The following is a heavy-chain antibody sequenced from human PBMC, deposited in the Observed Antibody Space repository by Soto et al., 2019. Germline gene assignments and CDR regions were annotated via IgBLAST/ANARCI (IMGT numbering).Heavy chain of an antibody. J-gene: IGHJ5*02. Sequence: QVPLVQSGAEVKKPGASVKVSCKASGYTCTSYDINWVRQATGQGLEWMGWMNPNSGNTGYAQKFQGRITMTRSTSITTAYMELSSLRSEDTAVYYCARAKLVVDGLYNWFDPWGQGTLVTVSS. D-gene: IGHD2-2*01. CDR2: MNPNSGNT. CDR1: GYTCTSYD. CDR3: ARAKLVVDGLYNWFDP. V-gene: IGHV1-8*01.